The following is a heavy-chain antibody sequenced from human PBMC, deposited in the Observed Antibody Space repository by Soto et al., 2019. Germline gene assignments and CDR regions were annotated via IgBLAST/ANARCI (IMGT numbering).Heavy chain of an antibody. Sequence: PSETLSLTCTFSGVSITTTGYYWGWIRQPPGKGLEWIGSIFKSGSSYYNPSLKSRVTISVDTSENQFSLKLNSVTAADTAVYYCARQHRYNYGHIDYWGQGTLVIVSS. CDR1: GVSITTTGYY. CDR2: IFKSGSS. CDR3: ARQHRYNYGHIDY. V-gene: IGHV4-39*01. J-gene: IGHJ4*02. D-gene: IGHD5-18*01.